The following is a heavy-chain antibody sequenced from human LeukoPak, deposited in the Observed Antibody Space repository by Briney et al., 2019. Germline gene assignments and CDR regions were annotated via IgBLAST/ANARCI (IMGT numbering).Heavy chain of an antibody. CDR1: GYSISSGYY. J-gene: IGHJ3*02. Sequence: SETLSLTCTVSGYSISSGYYWGWIRQPPGKGLEWIGSIYHSGSTNYNPSLKSRVTISVDTSKNLFSLKLSSVTAADTAVYYCAREIHYDSSGNLLDAFDIWGQGTMVTVSS. D-gene: IGHD3-22*01. CDR2: IYHSGST. V-gene: IGHV4-38-2*02. CDR3: AREIHYDSSGNLLDAFDI.